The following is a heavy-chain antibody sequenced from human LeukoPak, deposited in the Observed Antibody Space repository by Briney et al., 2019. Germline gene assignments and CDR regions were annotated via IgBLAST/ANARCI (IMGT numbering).Heavy chain of an antibody. CDR3: ARDRIYGSGSPGFDY. Sequence: EASVKVSCKASGGTFSSYAISWVRQAPGQGLEWMGRIIPILGIANYAQKFQGRVTITADESTSTAYMELSSLRSEDTAVYYCARDRIYGSGSPGFDYWGQGTLVTVSS. V-gene: IGHV1-69*04. J-gene: IGHJ4*02. CDR1: GGTFSSYA. D-gene: IGHD3-10*01. CDR2: IIPILGIA.